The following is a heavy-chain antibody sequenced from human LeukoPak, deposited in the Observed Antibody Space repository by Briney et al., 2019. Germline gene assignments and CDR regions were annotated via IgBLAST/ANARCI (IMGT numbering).Heavy chain of an antibody. CDR3: ATGVDSGSLIQRGRSFFDY. CDR2: IIPIFGTA. CDR1: GGTFSSYA. Sequence: SVKVSCKASGGTFSSYAISWVRQAPGQGLEWMGRIIPIFGTANYAQKFQGRVTITTDESTSTAYMGLSSLRSEDTAVCYCATGVDSGSLIQRGRSFFDYWGQGTLVTVSS. J-gene: IGHJ4*02. D-gene: IGHD3-10*01. V-gene: IGHV1-69*05.